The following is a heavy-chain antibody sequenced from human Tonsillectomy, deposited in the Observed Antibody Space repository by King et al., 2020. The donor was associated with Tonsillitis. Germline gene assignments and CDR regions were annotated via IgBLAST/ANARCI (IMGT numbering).Heavy chain of an antibody. D-gene: IGHD3-3*01. CDR2: ISGGGGDT. CDR3: AKFYDFWNGPIDY. J-gene: IGHJ4*02. Sequence: VQLVESGGGLVQSGGSMRLSCTASGFTFSTYAMSWVRQAPGKGLEWVSAISGGGGDTYYADSVKGRFTISRDNSKNTLYLQMNSLRAEDTAVYYCAKFYDFWNGPIDYWGQGALVTVSS. CDR1: GFTFSTYA. V-gene: IGHV3-23*04.